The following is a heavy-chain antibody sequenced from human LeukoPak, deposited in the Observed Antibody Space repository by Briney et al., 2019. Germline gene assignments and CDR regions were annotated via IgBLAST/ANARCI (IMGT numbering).Heavy chain of an antibody. CDR3: AREETKYYDSTGYHYANYFDN. CDR2: IYSGGST. J-gene: IGHJ4*02. CDR1: GFTVSSNY. V-gene: IGHV3-53*01. D-gene: IGHD3-22*01. Sequence: GGSLRLSCAASGFTVSSNYMSWVRQAPGKGLKWVSVIYSGGSTYYADSVKGRFTISRDNSKNTLYLQMNSLRAEDTAVYFCAREETKYYDSTGYHYANYFDNWGQGTLVTVSS.